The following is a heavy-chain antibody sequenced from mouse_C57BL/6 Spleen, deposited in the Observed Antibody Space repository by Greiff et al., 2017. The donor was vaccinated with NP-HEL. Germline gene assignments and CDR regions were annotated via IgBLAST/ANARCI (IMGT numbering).Heavy chain of an antibody. CDR1: GFNIKDYY. V-gene: IGHV14-1*01. CDR2: IDPEDGDT. J-gene: IGHJ4*01. D-gene: IGHD1-1*01. CDR3: TKGGITTGARDAMDD. Sequence: EVQLQQSGAELVRPGASVKLSCTASGFNIKDYYMHWVKQRPEQGLEWIGRIDPEDGDTEYAPKFQGKATMTADTSSNTAYLQLSSLTSEDTAVYYCTKGGITTGARDAMDDWSQGTSVTVSS.